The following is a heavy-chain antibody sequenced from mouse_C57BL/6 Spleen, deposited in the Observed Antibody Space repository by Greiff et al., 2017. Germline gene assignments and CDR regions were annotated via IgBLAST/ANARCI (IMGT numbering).Heavy chain of an antibody. D-gene: IGHD1-1*01. Sequence: QVQLKQPGAELVMPGASVKLSCKASGYTFTSYWMHWVKQRPGQGLEWIGEIDPSDSYTNYNQQFKGKSTLTVDKSSSTAYMQLSSLTSEDSAVYYCARGGAYYYGSSLFYFDYWGQGTTLTVSS. CDR2: IDPSDSYT. V-gene: IGHV1-69*01. CDR3: ARGGAYYYGSSLFYFDY. J-gene: IGHJ2*01. CDR1: GYTFTSYW.